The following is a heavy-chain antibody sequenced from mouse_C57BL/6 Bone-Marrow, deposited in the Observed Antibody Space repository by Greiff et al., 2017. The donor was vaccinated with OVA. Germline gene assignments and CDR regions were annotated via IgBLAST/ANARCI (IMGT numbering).Heavy chain of an antibody. V-gene: IGHV1-82*01. CDR1: GYAFSSSW. CDR2: IYPGDGDT. Sequence: QVQLQQSGPELVKPGASVKISCKASGYAFSSSWMNWVKQRPGKGLEWIGRIYPGDGDTNYNGKFKGKATLTADKSSSTAYMQLSSLTSEDSAVYFCARNYAMDYWGQGTSVTVSS. CDR3: ARNYAMDY. J-gene: IGHJ4*01.